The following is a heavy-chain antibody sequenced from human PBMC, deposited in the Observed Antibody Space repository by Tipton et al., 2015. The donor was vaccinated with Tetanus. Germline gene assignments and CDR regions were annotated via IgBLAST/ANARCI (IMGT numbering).Heavy chain of an antibody. CDR3: VRVSGLGLDAFDI. V-gene: IGHV6-1*01. D-gene: IGHD3-3*01. CDR1: GDSVSSNTDA. J-gene: IGHJ3*02. CDR2: TYYRSKWYH. Sequence: LVKPTQTLSLTCAISGDSVSSNTDAWNWIRQFPSRGLEWLGRTYYRSKWYHDYSLSVKSRLTINADTSNNQFYLQLKSVTTEDTAMFYCVRVSGLGLDAFDIWSRGAMVAVSS.